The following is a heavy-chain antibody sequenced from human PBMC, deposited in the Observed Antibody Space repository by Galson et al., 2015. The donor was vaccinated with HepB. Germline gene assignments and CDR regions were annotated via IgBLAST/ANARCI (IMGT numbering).Heavy chain of an antibody. Sequence: SVKVSCKASGYSFTNYGISWVRQAPGHGLEWLGWISAYRDKANYAQIVQGRVTMTTDTSTSTAYMELRSLTSDDTAMYYCVRDGYCSGRNCDYCVGPWGQGTLVTVSS. J-gene: IGHJ5*02. CDR1: GYSFTNYG. CDR3: VRDGYCSGRNCDYCVGP. CDR2: ISAYRDKA. D-gene: IGHD2-15*01. V-gene: IGHV1-18*04.